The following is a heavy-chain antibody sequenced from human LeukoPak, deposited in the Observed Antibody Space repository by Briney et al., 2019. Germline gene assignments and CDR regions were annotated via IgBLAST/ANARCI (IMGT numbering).Heavy chain of an antibody. J-gene: IGHJ4*02. V-gene: IGHV1-18*01. Sequence: ASVKVSCTASGYTFTSYGISWVRQAPGQGLEWMRWISAYNGNTNYAQKLQGRVTMTTDTSTSTAYMELRSLRSDDTAVYYCARGHSHTYYGSGSLCDYWGQGTLVTVSS. CDR1: GYTFTSYG. CDR3: ARGHSHTYYGSGSLCDY. CDR2: ISAYNGNT. D-gene: IGHD3-10*01.